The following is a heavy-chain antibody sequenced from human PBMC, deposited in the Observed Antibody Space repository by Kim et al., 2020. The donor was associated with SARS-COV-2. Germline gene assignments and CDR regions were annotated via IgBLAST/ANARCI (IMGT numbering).Heavy chain of an antibody. D-gene: IGHD3-3*01. CDR2: IYYSGST. CDR3: ARARGENYDFWSGYYGYYYGRDV. CDR1: GGSISSYY. J-gene: IGHJ6*02. Sequence: SETLSLTCTVSGGSISSYYWSWIRQPPGKGLEWIGYIYYSGSTNYNPFLKSRVTISVDTSKNQFSLKLSSVTAADTAVYYCARARGENYDFWSGYYGYYYGRDVWGQGTTVTVSS. V-gene: IGHV4-59*13.